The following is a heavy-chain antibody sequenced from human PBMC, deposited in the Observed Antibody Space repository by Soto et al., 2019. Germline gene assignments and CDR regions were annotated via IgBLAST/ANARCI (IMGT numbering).Heavy chain of an antibody. CDR1: GSSISSGGYY. J-gene: IGHJ4*02. CDR3: ARGPPLLW. D-gene: IGHD2-21*01. Sequence: YQTLSLTCAVSGSSISSGGYYWSWIRRPPGKGLECIGYIYHSGSTYYNPSLKSRVTISVDRSKNQFSLKLSSVTAADTAVYYCARGPPLLWWSQGTLVTVSS. V-gene: IGHV4-30-2*01. CDR2: IYHSGST.